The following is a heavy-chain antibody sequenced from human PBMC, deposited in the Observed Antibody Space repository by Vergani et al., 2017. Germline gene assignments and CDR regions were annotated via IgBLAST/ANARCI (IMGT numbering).Heavy chain of an antibody. CDR2: ISGSGGST. Sequence: EVQLLESGGGLVQPGGSLRLSCAASGFTFSSYAMSWVRQAPGKGLEWVSAISGSGGSTYYADSVKGRFTISRDNSKNTLYLQMNSLRAEDTAVYYCAKDSSKFGRSLGYFDYWGQGTLVTVSS. V-gene: IGHV3-23*01. CDR1: GFTFSSYA. CDR3: AKDSSKFGRSLGYFDY. J-gene: IGHJ4*02. D-gene: IGHD2-2*01.